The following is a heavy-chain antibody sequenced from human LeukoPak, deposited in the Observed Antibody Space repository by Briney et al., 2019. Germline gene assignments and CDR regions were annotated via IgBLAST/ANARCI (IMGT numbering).Heavy chain of an antibody. CDR2: IWYDGSNK. CDR1: GFTFSSYG. V-gene: IGHV3-33*06. J-gene: IGHJ4*02. Sequence: GGSLRLSCAASGFTFSSYGMHWVRQAPGEGLEWVAVIWYDGSNKYYADSVKGRFTISRDNSKNTLYLQMNSLRAEDTAIYYCAKGPGKLVVVVSTFDYWGQGTLVTVSA. D-gene: IGHD2-21*01. CDR3: AKGPGKLVVVVSTFDY.